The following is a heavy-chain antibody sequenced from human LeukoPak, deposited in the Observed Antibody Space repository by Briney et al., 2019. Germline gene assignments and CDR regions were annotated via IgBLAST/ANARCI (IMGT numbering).Heavy chain of an antibody. Sequence: GASVKVSCKASGYTFTSYGISWVRQAPGQGLEWMGWISACNGNTNYAQKLQGRVTMTTDTSTSTAYMELRSLRSDDTAVYYCAAIMIGGELLGYDYYYYGMDVWGQGTTVTVSS. J-gene: IGHJ6*02. V-gene: IGHV1-18*01. CDR3: AAIMIGGELLGYDYYYYGMDV. CDR1: GYTFTSYG. CDR2: ISACNGNT. D-gene: IGHD1-26*01.